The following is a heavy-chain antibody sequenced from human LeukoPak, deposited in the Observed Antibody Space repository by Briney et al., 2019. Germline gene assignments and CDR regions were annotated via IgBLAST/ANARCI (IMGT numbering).Heavy chain of an antibody. CDR2: INPNSGGT. CDR1: GYTFTGDY. V-gene: IGHV1-2*02. D-gene: IGHD6-19*01. Sequence: ASVKVSCKASGYTFTGDYMYWVRQAPGQGLEWMGWINPNSGGTKYAQKFQGRVTMTRDTSISTAYMELSRLRSDDTAVYYCARVGHSSGWYGAYWGQGTLVTVSS. CDR3: ARVGHSSGWYGAY. J-gene: IGHJ4*02.